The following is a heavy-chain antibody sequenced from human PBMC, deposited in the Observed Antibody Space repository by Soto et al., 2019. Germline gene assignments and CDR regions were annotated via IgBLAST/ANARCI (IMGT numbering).Heavy chain of an antibody. CDR3: ARELRVVTAIPTHNWFDP. D-gene: IGHD2-21*02. CDR2: ISAYNGNT. V-gene: IGHV1-18*04. CDR1: GYTFTSYG. J-gene: IGHJ5*02. Sequence: ASVKVSCKAAGYTFTSYGISWVRQAPGQGLEWMGWISAYNGNTYYAQKLQGRVTMTTDTSTSTAYMELRSLRSDDTAVYYCARELRVVTAIPTHNWFDPWGQGTLVTVSS.